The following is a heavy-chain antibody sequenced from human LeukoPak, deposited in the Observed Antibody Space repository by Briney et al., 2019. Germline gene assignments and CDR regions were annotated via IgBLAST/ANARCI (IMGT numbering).Heavy chain of an antibody. D-gene: IGHD2-21*01. V-gene: IGHV1-69*13. CDR3: AREGYCGGDCFGAFDI. CDR2: IIPILGTE. J-gene: IGHJ3*02. CDR1: GYTFTNYD. Sequence: SVKVSCKTSGYTFTNYDINWVRQAPGQGLEWMGGIIPILGTENYAQKFQGRVTITADESTSTAYMELSSLRSKDTAVYYCAREGYCGGDCFGAFDIWGQGTMVTVSS.